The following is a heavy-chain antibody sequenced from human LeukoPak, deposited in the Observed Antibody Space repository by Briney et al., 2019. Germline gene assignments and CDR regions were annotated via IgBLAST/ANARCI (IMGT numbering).Heavy chain of an antibody. CDR1: GFTFDDYA. CDR2: ISWDSGSI. Sequence: GGSLRLSCAASGFTFDDYAMHWVRQAPGKGLEWVSGISWDSGSIGYADSVKGRFTISRDNARNSLYLHINSLRAEDTALYYCAKGYSSSGTDAFDIWGQGTMVTVSS. CDR3: AKGYSSSGTDAFDI. V-gene: IGHV3-9*01. D-gene: IGHD6-13*01. J-gene: IGHJ3*02.